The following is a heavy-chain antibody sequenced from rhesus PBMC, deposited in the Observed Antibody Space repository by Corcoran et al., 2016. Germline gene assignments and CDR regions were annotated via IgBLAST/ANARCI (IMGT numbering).Heavy chain of an antibody. CDR3: ATGGGWYHTDY. V-gene: IGHV4-80*01. Sequence: QVQLQESDPGLVKPSETLSLTCTVPGASISNHWWSWIRQSPGKGLEGIGEINGNSGNTNYNPSLKSRVTISKDASKNQFSLKLNSVTAADTAVYYCATGGGWYHTDYWGQGVLVTVSS. CDR1: GASISNHW. J-gene: IGHJ4*01. CDR2: INGNSGNT. D-gene: IGHD6-31*01.